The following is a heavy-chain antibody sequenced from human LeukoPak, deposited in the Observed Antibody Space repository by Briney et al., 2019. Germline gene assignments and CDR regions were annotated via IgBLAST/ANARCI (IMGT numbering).Heavy chain of an antibody. J-gene: IGHJ4*02. CDR3: APEGGVYGDYAFDY. CDR1: GFTFSSYG. CDR2: IRYDGSNK. Sequence: GGSLRLSCAASGFTFSSYGMHWVRQAPGKGLEWVAFIRYDGSNKYYADSVKGRFTISRDNSKNTLYLQMNSLRAEDTAVYYCAPEGGVYGDYAFDYWGQGTLVTVSS. V-gene: IGHV3-30*02. D-gene: IGHD4-17*01.